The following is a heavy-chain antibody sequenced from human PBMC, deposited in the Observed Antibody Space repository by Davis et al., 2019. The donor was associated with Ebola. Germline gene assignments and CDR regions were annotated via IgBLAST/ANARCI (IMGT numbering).Heavy chain of an antibody. Sequence: PSETLSLTCTVSGGSISSGDYYWSWIRQPPGKGLEWIGYIYYSGSTYYNPSLKSRVTISVDTSKNQFSLKLSSVTAADTAVYYCARDERDYYYGMDVWGQGTTVTVSS. CDR3: ARDERDYYYGMDV. CDR1: GGSISSGDYY. D-gene: IGHD6-25*01. CDR2: IYYSGST. V-gene: IGHV4-30-4*01. J-gene: IGHJ6*02.